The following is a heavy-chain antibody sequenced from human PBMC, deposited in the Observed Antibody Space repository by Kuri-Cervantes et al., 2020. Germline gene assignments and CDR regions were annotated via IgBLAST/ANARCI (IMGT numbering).Heavy chain of an antibody. CDR2: IYYSGNT. J-gene: IGHJ6*03. D-gene: IGHD4-17*01. V-gene: IGHV4-59*13. Sequence: GSLRLSCTVSGGSINSDYWSWIRQPPEKGLEYIGAIYYSGNTYYNPSHRSRVTISVDTSKNQFSLKLSSVVAADTAVYYCARGGPYGDYVEDYYYYYMDVWGKGTTVTVSS. CDR1: GGSINSDY. CDR3: ARGGPYGDYVEDYYYYYMDV.